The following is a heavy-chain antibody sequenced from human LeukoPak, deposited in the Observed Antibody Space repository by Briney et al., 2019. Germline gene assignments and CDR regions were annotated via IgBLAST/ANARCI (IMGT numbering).Heavy chain of an antibody. CDR3: AREASDDILTGYYLDYYYYGMDV. V-gene: IGHV1-46*01. Sequence: ASVKVSCKASGYTFTSYYMHWVRQAPGQGLEWMGIINPSGGSTSYAQKFQGRVTMTRDTSTSTVYMELSSLRSEDTAVYYCAREASDDILTGYYLDYYYYGMDVWGQGTTVTVSS. CDR2: INPSGGST. D-gene: IGHD3-9*01. J-gene: IGHJ6*02. CDR1: GYTFTSYY.